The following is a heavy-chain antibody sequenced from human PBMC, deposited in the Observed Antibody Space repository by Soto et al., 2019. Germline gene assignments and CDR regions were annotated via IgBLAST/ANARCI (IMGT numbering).Heavy chain of an antibody. CDR3: ARDRDDYGSGNYYNRIDF. D-gene: IGHD3-10*01. CDR1: GGIFSTYA. CDR2: IIPIFGTP. Sequence: QVQLVQYGAEVKKPGSSVKVSCKASGGIFSTYAISWLRQAPGQGLEWMGGIIPIFGTPNYAQRFQGRVTITEDESTSTSYMELSRLRSEDTAVYYCARDRDDYGSGNYYNRIDFWGQGTLVTVSS. J-gene: IGHJ4*02. V-gene: IGHV1-69*01.